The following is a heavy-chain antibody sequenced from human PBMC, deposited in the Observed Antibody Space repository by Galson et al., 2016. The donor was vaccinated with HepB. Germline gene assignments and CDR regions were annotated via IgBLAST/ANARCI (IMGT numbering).Heavy chain of an antibody. J-gene: IGHJ5*02. Sequence: SLRLSCAASGFAFSSHWMHWVRRAPGKGLVWVSRINSDGTTSNYADSVKGRFTISRDNAKNTLYLQMNSLRAEDPAVYYCVRDHSVVPATAYNWFDPWGQGTLVTVSP. D-gene: IGHD2-15*01. CDR1: GFAFSSHW. CDR2: INSDGTTS. V-gene: IGHV3-74*01. CDR3: VRDHSVVPATAYNWFDP.